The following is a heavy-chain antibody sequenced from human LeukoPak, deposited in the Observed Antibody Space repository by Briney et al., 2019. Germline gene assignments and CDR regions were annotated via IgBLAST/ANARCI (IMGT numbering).Heavy chain of an antibody. CDR3: AKGGMIVVVIAYFDY. J-gene: IGHJ4*02. CDR2: ISGSGGST. D-gene: IGHD3-22*01. Sequence: GGSLRLSCAASGFTFSSYAMSWVRQAPGKGLEWVSAISGSGGSTYYADSVKGRFTISRDNSKNTLYLQMNSLRAEDTAVYYCAKGGMIVVVIAYFDYWAQETLVTVSS. V-gene: IGHV3-23*01. CDR1: GFTFSSYA.